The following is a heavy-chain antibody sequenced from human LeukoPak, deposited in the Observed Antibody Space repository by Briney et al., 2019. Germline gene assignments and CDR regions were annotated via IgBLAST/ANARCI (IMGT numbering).Heavy chain of an antibody. D-gene: IGHD2-21*02. J-gene: IGHJ6*02. V-gene: IGHV3-21*01. CDR3: ARDPASDAHYYHYYGMDV. Sequence: GGSLRLSCAASGFTFSSYSMNWVRQAPGKGLEWVSSISSSSSYIYYADSVKGRFTISRDNAKNSLYLQMNSLRAEDTAVYYCARDPASDAHYYHYYGMDVWGQGTTVTVSS. CDR1: GFTFSSYS. CDR2: ISSSSSYI.